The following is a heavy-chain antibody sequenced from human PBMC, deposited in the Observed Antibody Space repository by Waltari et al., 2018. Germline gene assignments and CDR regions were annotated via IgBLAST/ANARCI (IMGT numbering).Heavy chain of an antibody. CDR3: LRDSSGSHFDY. CDR2: INPKNVDT. Sequence: LVQSGAEVKKPGASVKVSCKASGYTFTGYAIPWVRQAPGQGLELRGLINPKNVDTHYAQKFQGRVAMTTDTSTNTAFMELHSLRSDDTAVYYCLRDSSGSHFDYWGQGTLVTVSS. V-gene: IGHV1-2*06. D-gene: IGHD3-22*01. CDR1: GYTFTGYA. J-gene: IGHJ4*02.